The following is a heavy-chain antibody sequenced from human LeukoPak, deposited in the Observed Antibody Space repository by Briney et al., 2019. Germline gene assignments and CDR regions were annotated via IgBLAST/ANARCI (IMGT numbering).Heavy chain of an antibody. D-gene: IGHD5-12*01. Sequence: SETLSLTCTVSGGSISNYYWNWLRQPPGKGLEWIGYIFYSGSTNYNPSLKSRVTMSPDTSKNQFSLRLTSVTAADTAVYYCARGFDSKSTYFDYWGQGTLVTVSS. CDR3: ARGFDSKSTYFDY. V-gene: IGHV4-59*01. J-gene: IGHJ4*02. CDR1: GGSISNYY. CDR2: IFYSGST.